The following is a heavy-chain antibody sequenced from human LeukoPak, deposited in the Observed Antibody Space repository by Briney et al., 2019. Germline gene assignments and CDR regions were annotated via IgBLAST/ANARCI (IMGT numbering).Heavy chain of an antibody. CDR3: AKDGTAMANYYYGMDV. D-gene: IGHD5-18*01. J-gene: IGHJ6*02. V-gene: IGHV3-23*01. Sequence: GGSLRLSCAVSGFSFSKYAMSWVRQTPGKGLEWVSAISTTGGGTYYTDSVKGRFTFSRDNPKNTLYLQMNSLRAEDTAVYYCAKDGTAMANYYYGMDVWGQGTTVTVSS. CDR1: GFSFSKYA. CDR2: ISTTGGGT.